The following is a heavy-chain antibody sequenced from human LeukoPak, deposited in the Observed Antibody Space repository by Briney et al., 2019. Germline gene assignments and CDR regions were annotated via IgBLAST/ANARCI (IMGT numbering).Heavy chain of an antibody. CDR1: GFTFNNYA. J-gene: IGHJ4*02. CDR3: ARDPGAFPYFFDS. Sequence: PGGSLRLSCSASGFTFNNYALTWVRQTPGKGLECVSAISGDGVSPYYADSVRGRFTISRDNSKNTLYLQMSSLRVEDTAVYFCARDPGAFPYFFDSWGQGTLVTVSS. CDR2: ISGDGVSP. D-gene: IGHD4/OR15-4a*01. V-gene: IGHV3-23*01.